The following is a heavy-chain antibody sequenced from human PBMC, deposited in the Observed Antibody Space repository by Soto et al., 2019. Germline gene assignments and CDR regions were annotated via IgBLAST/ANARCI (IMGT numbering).Heavy chain of an antibody. CDR3: ARGVSAGFDY. D-gene: IGHD6-19*01. J-gene: IGHJ4*02. V-gene: IGHV1-8*01. Sequence: ASVKVSCKASGYSFTSLDINWVRQTAGQGLEWMGWMQPSTGRTGYAQKFQGRVTMTRDTTINTAYMELTTLTSADTAFYYCARGVSAGFDYWGQGTLVTVSS. CDR1: GYSFTSLD. CDR2: MQPSTGRT.